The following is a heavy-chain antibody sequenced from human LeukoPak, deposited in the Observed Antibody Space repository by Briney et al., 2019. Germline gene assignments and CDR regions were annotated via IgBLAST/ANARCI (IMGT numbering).Heavy chain of an antibody. CDR2: IYYSGST. D-gene: IGHD3-10*01. Sequence: PSETLSLTCTVSGGSISSYYWSWIRQPPGKGLEWIGYIYYSGSTNYNPSLKSRVTISVDTSKNQFSLKLSSVTAADTAVYYCARRGSPAGTFNFDYWGQGTLVTVSS. CDR3: ARRGSPAGTFNFDY. V-gene: IGHV4-59*01. J-gene: IGHJ4*02. CDR1: GGSISSYY.